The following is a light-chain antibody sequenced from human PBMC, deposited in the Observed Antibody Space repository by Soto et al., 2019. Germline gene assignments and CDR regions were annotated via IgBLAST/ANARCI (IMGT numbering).Light chain of an antibody. CDR3: QSYDSSLTGWV. J-gene: IGLJ3*02. CDR1: SSDVGGYNY. Sequence: QSALTQPPSASGSPGQSVTISCTGTSSDVGGYNYVSWYQQHPGKAPKLMIYEVSKRPSGVPDRFSGSKSGTSASLDITALQAVDEADYYCQSYDSSLTGWVFGGGTQLTVL. V-gene: IGLV2-8*01. CDR2: EVS.